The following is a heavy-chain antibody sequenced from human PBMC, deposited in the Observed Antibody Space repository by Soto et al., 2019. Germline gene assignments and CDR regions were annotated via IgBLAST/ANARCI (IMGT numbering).Heavy chain of an antibody. CDR2: IYPGDSDT. CDR1: GYSFTSYW. J-gene: IGHJ6*02. CDR3: ARATTTYDFWSGYYGDYYGMDV. V-gene: IGHV5-51*03. Sequence: PGESLKLSCKGSGYSFTSYWIGWVRQMPGKGLEWMGIIYPGDSDTRYSPSFQGQVTISADKSISTAYLQWSSLKASDTAMYYCARATTTYDFWSGYYGDYYGMDVWGQGTTVTVSS. D-gene: IGHD3-3*01.